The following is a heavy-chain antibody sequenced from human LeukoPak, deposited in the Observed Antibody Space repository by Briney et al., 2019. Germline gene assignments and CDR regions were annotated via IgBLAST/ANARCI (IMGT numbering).Heavy chain of an antibody. CDR3: ARVGVLRFLKDPWFDP. J-gene: IGHJ5*02. D-gene: IGHD3-3*01. Sequence: ASVKVSCKASGGTFSSYTISWVRQAPGQGLEWMGRIIPILGIANYAQEFQGRVTITADKSTSTAYMELSSLRSEDTAVYYCARVGVLRFLKDPWFDPWGQGTLVTVSS. CDR1: GGTFSSYT. CDR2: IIPILGIA. V-gene: IGHV1-69*02.